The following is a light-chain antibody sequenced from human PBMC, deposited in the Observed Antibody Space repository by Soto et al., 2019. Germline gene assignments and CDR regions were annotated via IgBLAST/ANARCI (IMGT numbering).Light chain of an antibody. Sequence: QSALTQPHSVSGSPGQSITISCTGTSSDVGGYNYVSWYQHHPGKAPKLMIYDVNRRPSGVPDRFSGSKSGNTASLTISGLQAEDEADYYCCSYAGSYTFGVIFGGGTKLTVL. CDR1: SSDVGGYNY. CDR2: DVN. J-gene: IGLJ2*01. V-gene: IGLV2-11*01. CDR3: CSYAGSYTFGVI.